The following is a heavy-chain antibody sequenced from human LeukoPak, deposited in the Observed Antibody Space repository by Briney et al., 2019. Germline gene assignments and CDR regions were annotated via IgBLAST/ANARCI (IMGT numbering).Heavy chain of an antibody. V-gene: IGHV4-39*01. CDR3: ARLGRTYYDFWSGL. D-gene: IGHD3-3*01. CDR2: IYYRGST. CDR1: GGSISSSAYC. J-gene: IGHJ4*02. Sequence: PSQTLSLTCTVSGGSISSSAYCWGWIRQPPRKRLEWIGTIYYRGSTYYNPSPTSRVTISVDTAKNQFSLRLTSVPAADTAVYYCARLGRTYYDFWSGLWGQGPLVTVSS.